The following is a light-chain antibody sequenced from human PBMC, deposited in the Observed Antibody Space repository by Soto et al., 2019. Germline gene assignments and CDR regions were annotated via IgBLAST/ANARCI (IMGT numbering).Light chain of an antibody. CDR1: QSISTW. V-gene: IGKV1-5*01. CDR2: DAS. J-gene: IGKJ2*01. CDR3: QQYDSHYT. Sequence: DIQMTQSPSTLSASVGDRVTITCRASQSISTWLAWYQQKPGKAPKLLIQDASSLGSGLPSRFSGSGAGTEFTLTISSLQPDDFATYYCQQYDSHYTFGQGTKLQIK.